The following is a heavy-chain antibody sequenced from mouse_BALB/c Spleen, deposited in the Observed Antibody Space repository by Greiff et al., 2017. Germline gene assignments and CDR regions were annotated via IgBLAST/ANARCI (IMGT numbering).Heavy chain of an antibody. CDR3: ARAYAMDY. Sequence: EVQRVESGGGLVQPGGSLKLSCAASGFTFSSYGMSWVRQTPDKRLELVATINSNGGSTYYPDSVKGRFTISRDNAKNTLYLQMSSLKSEDTAMYDCARAYAMDYWGQGTSVTVSS. J-gene: IGHJ4*01. V-gene: IGHV5-6-3*01. CDR1: GFTFSSYG. CDR2: INSNGGST.